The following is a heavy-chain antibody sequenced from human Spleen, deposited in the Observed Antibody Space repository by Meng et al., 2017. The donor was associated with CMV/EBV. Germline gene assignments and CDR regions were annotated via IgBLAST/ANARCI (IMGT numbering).Heavy chain of an antibody. D-gene: IGHD3-3*01. J-gene: IGHJ6*02. CDR3: ARGSFWCGYYSDYYNGMDV. CDR1: GFTFSSYG. Sequence: GGSLRLSCAASGFTFSSYGMHWVRQAPGKGLEWVAFIRYDGSNKYYADSVRGRFTISRDNTKNSLYLQMNSLRAEDTAVYYCARGSFWCGYYSDYYNGMDVWGQGTTVTVSS. CDR2: IRYDGSNK. V-gene: IGHV3-30*02.